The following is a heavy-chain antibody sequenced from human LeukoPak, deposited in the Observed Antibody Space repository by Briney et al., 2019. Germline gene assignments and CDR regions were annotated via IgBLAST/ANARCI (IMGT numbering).Heavy chain of an antibody. D-gene: IGHD3-22*01. V-gene: IGHV1-2*02. Sequence: GASVKVSCKVSGYIFIAYYLHWVRQAPGRGLEYMGWINPNSGNTDNTQKFRGRVTMTRDTSINTVYMEVRRLTSDDTAVYYCARAGFEGRDYDSSGYLRNWLDPWGQGTLVTVSS. CDR2: INPNSGNT. CDR3: ARAGFEGRDYDSSGYLRNWLDP. J-gene: IGHJ5*02. CDR1: GYIFIAYY.